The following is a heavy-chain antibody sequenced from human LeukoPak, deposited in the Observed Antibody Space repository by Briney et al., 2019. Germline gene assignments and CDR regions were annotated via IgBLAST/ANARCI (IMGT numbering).Heavy chain of an antibody. D-gene: IGHD3-22*01. J-gene: IGHJ4*02. CDR1: GYSISSGYY. CDR3: ARHATYYYDSSGYFDY. Sequence: PSETLSLTCAVSGYSISSGYYWGWIRQPPGKGLEWIGSIYHSGSTYYNPSLKSRVTISVETSKNQFSLKLSSVTAADTAVYYCARHATYYYDSSGYFDYWSQGTLVTVSS. V-gene: IGHV4-38-2*01. CDR2: IYHSGST.